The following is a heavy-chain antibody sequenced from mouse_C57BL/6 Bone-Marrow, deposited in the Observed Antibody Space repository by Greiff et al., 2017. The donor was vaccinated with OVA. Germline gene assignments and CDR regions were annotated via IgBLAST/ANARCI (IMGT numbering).Heavy chain of an antibody. CDR3: ARRGELRLRGGYYFDY. Sequence: VQLQQPGAELVRPGSSVKLSCKASGYTFTSYWMHWVKQRPIQGLEWIGNIDPSDSETHYNQKFKDKATLTVDKSSSTAYMQLSSLTSEDSAVYYGARRGELRLRGGYYFDYWGQGTTLTVSS. J-gene: IGHJ2*01. CDR1: GYTFTSYW. V-gene: IGHV1-52*01. CDR2: IDPSDSET. D-gene: IGHD3-2*02.